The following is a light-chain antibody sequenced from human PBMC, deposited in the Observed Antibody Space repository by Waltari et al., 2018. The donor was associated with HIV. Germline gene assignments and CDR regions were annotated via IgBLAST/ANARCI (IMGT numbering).Light chain of an antibody. Sequence: QSALTQPASVSGSPGQSITISCTGTSSDVGGYNYVSWYQQHPGKAPKLMIYEVSNRPSGVSNRFSGSKYGNTASLTISVLQAEDEADYYCSSYTSSSTLVVFGGGTKLTVL. CDR3: SSYTSSSTLVV. V-gene: IGLV2-14*01. J-gene: IGLJ2*01. CDR2: EVS. CDR1: SSDVGGYNY.